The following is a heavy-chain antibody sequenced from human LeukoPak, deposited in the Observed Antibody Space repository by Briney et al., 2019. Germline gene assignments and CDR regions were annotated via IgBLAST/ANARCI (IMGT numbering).Heavy chain of an antibody. Sequence: GESLKISCKGSGYSFTSYWIGWVRQMPGKGLEWMGIIYPGDSDTRYSPSFQGQVTISADKSISTAYLQWSSLKASDTAMYYCARRKSRNRNDTYFDYWGQGTLVTVSS. J-gene: IGHJ4*02. CDR3: ARRKSRNRNDTYFDY. CDR2: IYPGDSDT. V-gene: IGHV5-51*01. D-gene: IGHD1-1*01. CDR1: GYSFTSYW.